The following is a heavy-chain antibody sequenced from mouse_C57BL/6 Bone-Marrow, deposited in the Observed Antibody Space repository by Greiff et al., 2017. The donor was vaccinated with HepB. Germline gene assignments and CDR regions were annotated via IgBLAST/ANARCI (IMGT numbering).Heavy chain of an antibody. J-gene: IGHJ2*01. CDR3: SRWGDYGNYFDY. CDR1: GYAFSSYW. Sequence: QVQLKQSGAELVKPGASVKISCKASGYAFSSYWMNWVKQRPGKGLEWIGQIYPGDGDTNYNGKFKGKATLTADKSSSTAYMQLSSLTSEDSAVYFCSRWGDYGNYFDYWGQGTTLTVSS. V-gene: IGHV1-80*01. CDR2: IYPGDGDT. D-gene: IGHD2-1*01.